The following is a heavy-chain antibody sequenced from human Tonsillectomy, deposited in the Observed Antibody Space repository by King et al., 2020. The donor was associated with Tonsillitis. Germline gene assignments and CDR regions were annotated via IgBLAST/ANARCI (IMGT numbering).Heavy chain of an antibody. Sequence: VQLVESGGGLVQPGGSLRLSCAASGFTFSSYAMNWVRQAPGKGLEWVSSISEIGDTTDYADSVKGRFTISRDNSRNTLFLQMNSLRAEDTAMYYCAKQYLDAAWGQGTLVTVSS. D-gene: IGHD4-11*01. J-gene: IGHJ4*02. CDR2: ISEIGDTT. V-gene: IGHV3-23*04. CDR3: AKQYLDAA. CDR1: GFTFSSYA.